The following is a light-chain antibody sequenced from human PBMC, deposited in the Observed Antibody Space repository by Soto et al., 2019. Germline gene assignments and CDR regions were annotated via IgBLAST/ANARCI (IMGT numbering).Light chain of an antibody. V-gene: IGKV3-20*01. J-gene: IGKJ2*01. CDR3: QQYGRSPFT. Sequence: EVVLTQSPVTLSLSPGERATLSCRASQRIANNFLAWFQQKPGQPPTLLIYGASTRASGIPDRFSGSGSRTDFALTISRLEPGDFAVYYCQQYGRSPFTFGQGTKLQIK. CDR1: QRIANNF. CDR2: GAS.